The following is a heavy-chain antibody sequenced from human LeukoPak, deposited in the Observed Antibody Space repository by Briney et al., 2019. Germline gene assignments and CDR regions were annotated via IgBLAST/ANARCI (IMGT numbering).Heavy chain of an antibody. J-gene: IGHJ3*02. CDR2: IKQDGSEK. CDR3: ARPFGSGRYYWSAFDI. V-gene: IGHV3-7*01. D-gene: IGHD3-10*01. Sequence: PGGSLRLSCAASGFTFSSYWMGWVRQAPGKGLEWVANIKQDGSEKRFVDPVKGRFTISRDNAKNSLYLQMNSLRAEDTAVYYCARPFGSGRYYWSAFDIWGQGTMVTVSS. CDR1: GFTFSSYW.